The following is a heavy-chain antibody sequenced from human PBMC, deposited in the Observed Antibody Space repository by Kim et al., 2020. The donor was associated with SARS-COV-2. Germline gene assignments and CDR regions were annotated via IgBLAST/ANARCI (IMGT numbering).Heavy chain of an antibody. D-gene: IGHD5-18*01. Sequence: SGDSVKGRIATTRENANNSLYLQLNNLRAEDTAVYYCARISSGGYSYGFDFWGQGTRVTVSS. J-gene: IGHJ4*02. V-gene: IGHV3-7*01. CDR3: ARISSGGYSYGFDF.